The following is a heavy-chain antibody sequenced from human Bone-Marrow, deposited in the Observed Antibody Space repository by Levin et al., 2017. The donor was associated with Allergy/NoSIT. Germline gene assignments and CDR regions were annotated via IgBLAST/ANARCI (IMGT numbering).Heavy chain of an antibody. CDR3: ARSNGGTTPIYYYYPMDV. J-gene: IGHJ6*02. CDR2: MFHSGTT. Sequence: NASETLSLTCAVSGGSISTYYWSWIRQPPGKGLEWIGYMFHSGTTNYNPSLESRVTISVDTSKNQFSLKLSSVTEADTAVYYCARSNGGTTPIYYYYPMDVWGQGTTVIVSS. CDR1: GGSISTYY. V-gene: IGHV4-59*01. D-gene: IGHD4-23*01.